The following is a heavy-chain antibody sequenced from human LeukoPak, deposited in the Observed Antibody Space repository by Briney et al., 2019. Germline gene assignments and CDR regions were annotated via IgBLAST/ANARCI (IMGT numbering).Heavy chain of an antibody. CDR1: GCSISGYH. D-gene: IGHD2-2*01. CDR2: IYYSGST. J-gene: IGHJ4*02. V-gene: IGHV4-59*01. Sequence: SETLSLTCTVSGCSISGYHWNWIRQPPGKGLEWIGDIYYSGSTNYSPSLKSRVTISVDTSKNQFSLKLSSVTAADTAVYYCARDRATSFGNLFDYWGQGALVTVSS. CDR3: ARDRATSFGNLFDY.